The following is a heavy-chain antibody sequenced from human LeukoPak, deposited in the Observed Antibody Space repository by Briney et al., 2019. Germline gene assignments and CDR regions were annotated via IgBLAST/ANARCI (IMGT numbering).Heavy chain of an antibody. CDR2: INHSGST. D-gene: IGHD5-18*01. J-gene: IGHJ4*02. CDR1: GGSFSGYY. V-gene: IGHV4-34*01. CDR3: ARGGYGYY. Sequence: SETLSLTCAVYGGSFSGYYWSWIRQPPGKGLEWIGEINHSGSTNYNPSLKGRVTISVDTSKNQFSLKLSSVTAADTAVYYCARGGYGYYWGQGTLVTVSS.